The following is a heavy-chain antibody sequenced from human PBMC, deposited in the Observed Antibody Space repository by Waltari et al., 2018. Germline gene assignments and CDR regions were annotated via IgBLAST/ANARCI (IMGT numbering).Heavy chain of an antibody. V-gene: IGHV3-15*01. CDR3: TTDSAVAGTGGPNWLDP. CDR2: IKSKTEGGTT. D-gene: IGHD6-19*01. Sequence: EVQLVESGGGLVKPGGSLRLSCAASGFTFSNAWMNWFRQAPGKGLEWVGRIKSKTEGGTTDYAAPVKGRFTISRDDSKNTLYLQMNSLKTEDTAVYYCTTDSAVAGTGGPNWLDPWGQGTLVTVSS. CDR1: GFTFSNAW. J-gene: IGHJ5*02.